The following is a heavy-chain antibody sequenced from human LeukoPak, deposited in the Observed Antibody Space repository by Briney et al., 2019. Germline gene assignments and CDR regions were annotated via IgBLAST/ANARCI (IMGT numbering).Heavy chain of an antibody. J-gene: IGHJ6*03. CDR2: ISYDGYNK. D-gene: IGHD3-22*01. Sequence: RSLRLSCAASGFTFSGYAVHWVRQAPGKGLQWVAAISYDGYNKYYADSLKGRFTISRENSKNTLWLQMNSLRAEDTAVYYCARGGMYDSYYFFYMDVWGKGTTVTVSS. CDR1: GFTFSGYA. V-gene: IGHV3-30*01. CDR3: ARGGMYDSYYFFYMDV.